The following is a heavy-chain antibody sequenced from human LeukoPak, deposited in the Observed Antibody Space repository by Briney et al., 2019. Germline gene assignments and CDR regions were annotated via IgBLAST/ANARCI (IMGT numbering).Heavy chain of an antibody. J-gene: IGHJ3*01. CDR3: PRPRTISRGNYLSYDAFDL. CDR1: GLTFTSYD. CDR2: ISGGGVKT. D-gene: IGHD2/OR15-2a*01. V-gene: IGHV3-23*01. Sequence: GASLRLSCADSGLTFTSYDMSWVGQAPGRGVEGVSVISGGGVKTHYADSVKGHFTISRDNSKRTLYLQINRLRAHATAVYYCPRPRTISRGNYLSYDAFDLWGQGTMVTVS.